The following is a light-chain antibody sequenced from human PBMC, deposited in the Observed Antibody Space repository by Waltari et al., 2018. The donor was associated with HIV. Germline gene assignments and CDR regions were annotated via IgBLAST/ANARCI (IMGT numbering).Light chain of an antibody. CDR3: QQYYDTPYT. J-gene: IGKJ2*01. V-gene: IGKV4-1*01. Sequence: DIVMTQSPDSLAVSLGVRATINCKSSQSILSTAGNRHYLAWYQQRPGQAPNLLIYWASTRESGVPDRFSGSGSGTDFTLTISSLQAEDVAVYYCQQYYDTPYTFGQGTKLDI. CDR1: QSILSTAGNRHY. CDR2: WAS.